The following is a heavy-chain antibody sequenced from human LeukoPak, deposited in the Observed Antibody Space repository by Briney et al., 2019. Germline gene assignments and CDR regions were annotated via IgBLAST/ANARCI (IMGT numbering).Heavy chain of an antibody. CDR3: AKDHYDSSGYANWFDL. D-gene: IGHD3-22*01. V-gene: IGHV3-23*01. CDR2: ISSSGGST. CDR1: GFPFSRYG. J-gene: IGHJ5*02. Sequence: PGGSLRLSCAASGFPFSRYGLSWVRQAPGKGLEWVSVISSSGGSTYHADPVKGRFSISRDNSRNTLYLQMNSLRAEDTAIYYCAKDHYDSSGYANWFDLWGQGTLVTVSS.